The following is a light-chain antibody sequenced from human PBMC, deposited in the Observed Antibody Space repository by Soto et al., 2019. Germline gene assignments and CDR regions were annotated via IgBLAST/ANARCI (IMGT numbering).Light chain of an antibody. CDR3: CSYAGSYIMV. Sequence: QSALTQPRSVSGSPGQSVTISCTGTSRDVGAYNYVSWYQQHPGKAPKLVICDVNTRPSGVPDRFSGSKSGNTASLTISGLQAEDEADYYCCSYAGSYIMVFGGGTKLNVL. CDR1: SRDVGAYNY. CDR2: DVN. J-gene: IGLJ2*01. V-gene: IGLV2-11*01.